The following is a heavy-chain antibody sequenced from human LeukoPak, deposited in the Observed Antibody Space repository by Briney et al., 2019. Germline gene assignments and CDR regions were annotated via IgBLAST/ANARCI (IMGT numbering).Heavy chain of an antibody. CDR3: ATFPVVPAANQSPYYYGMDV. V-gene: IGHV5-51*01. CDR2: IYPGDSDT. Sequence: GESLKISCKGSGYSFTSYWIGWVRQMPGKGLEWMGIIYPGDSDTRYSPSFQGQVTISADKSISTAYLQWSSLKASDTAMYYCATFPVVPAANQSPYYYGMDVWGQGTTVTVSS. CDR1: GYSFTSYW. D-gene: IGHD2-2*01. J-gene: IGHJ6*02.